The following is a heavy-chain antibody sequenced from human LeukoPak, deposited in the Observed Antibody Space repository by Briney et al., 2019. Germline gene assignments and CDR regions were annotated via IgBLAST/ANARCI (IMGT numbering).Heavy chain of an antibody. D-gene: IGHD4-17*01. V-gene: IGHV4-59*08. J-gene: IGHJ4*02. Sequence: SETLSLTCTVSGDSISRYCWSWIRQPPGRGLEWIGYIYYSGITNYDPSLKSRVTISVDRPNNQFSLNLSSVTAADTAMYYCTSNYGDYSRHDYWGQGTLVTVSS. CDR3: TSNYGDYSRHDY. CDR2: IYYSGIT. CDR1: GDSISRYC.